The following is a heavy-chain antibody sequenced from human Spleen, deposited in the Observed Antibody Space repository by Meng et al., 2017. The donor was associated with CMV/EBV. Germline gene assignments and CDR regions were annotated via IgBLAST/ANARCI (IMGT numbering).Heavy chain of an antibody. Sequence: GGSLRLSCAASGFTFSSYDMHWVRQTTGKGLEWVSAIGTAGDTYYAGSVKGRFTISRENAKNSLYLQMNSLRAGDTAVYYCARGDSSTWKIYGMDVWGQGTTVTVSS. CDR1: GFTFSSYD. CDR2: IGTAGDT. V-gene: IGHV3-13*01. J-gene: IGHJ6*02. D-gene: IGHD6-13*01. CDR3: ARGDSSTWKIYGMDV.